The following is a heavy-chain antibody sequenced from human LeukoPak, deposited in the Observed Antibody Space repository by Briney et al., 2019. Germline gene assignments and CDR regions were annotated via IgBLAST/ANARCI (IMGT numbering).Heavy chain of an antibody. J-gene: IGHJ6*02. CDR2: ISYDGSEK. Sequence: GGSLRLSCAASGFAFGTYGMHWVRQAPGKGLEWVAVISYDGSEKHNADSVKGRFTISRDNSKNMLYLEMNSLRTEDTAVYYCAKDRGGTMVRGVYYYYGMDDWGQGTTVTVSS. V-gene: IGHV3-30*18. CDR1: GFAFGTYG. CDR3: AKDRGGTMVRGVYYYYGMDD. D-gene: IGHD3-10*01.